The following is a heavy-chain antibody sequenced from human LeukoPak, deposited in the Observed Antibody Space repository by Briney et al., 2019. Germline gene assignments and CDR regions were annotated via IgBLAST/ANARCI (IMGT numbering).Heavy chain of an antibody. Sequence: ASVKVSCKASGYTFTGYYIHWMRQAPGQGLEWMGWINPNSGGTKYVQKFQGRVTMTRDTSISTAYMELSSLRSDDTALYYCARRAGYCSSSNCYDFGYWGQGTLVTVSS. J-gene: IGHJ4*02. V-gene: IGHV1-2*02. CDR3: ARRAGYCSSSNCYDFGY. CDR2: INPNSGGT. D-gene: IGHD2-2*01. CDR1: GYTFTGYY.